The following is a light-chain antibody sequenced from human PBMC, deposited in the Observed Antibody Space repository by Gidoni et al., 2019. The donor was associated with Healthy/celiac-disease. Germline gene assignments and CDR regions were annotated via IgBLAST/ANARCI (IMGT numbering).Light chain of an antibody. Sequence: DIQMTQSPSSLSASVGDRVTITCRASQSISSYLNWYQQKPGKAPKLLIYAASSLQSGVPSRFSDSGSGTDFTHTISSLQPEDFATYYCQQSYSTPRFGPGTKVDIK. V-gene: IGKV1-39*01. CDR2: AAS. CDR3: QQSYSTPR. CDR1: QSISSY. J-gene: IGKJ3*01.